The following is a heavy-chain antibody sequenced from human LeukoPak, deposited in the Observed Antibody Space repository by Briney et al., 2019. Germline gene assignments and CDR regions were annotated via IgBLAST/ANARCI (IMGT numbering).Heavy chain of an antibody. CDR1: GFTFSSYE. CDR2: ISSSGSTI. Sequence: PGGSLRLSCAASGFTFSSYEMNWVRQAPGKGLEWVSYISSSGSTIYYADSVKGRFTISRDNAKNSLYLQMNSLRAEDTAVYYCARDNQGNYGGIYYYYYYMDVWGKGTTVTISS. V-gene: IGHV3-48*03. J-gene: IGHJ6*03. D-gene: IGHD4/OR15-4a*01. CDR3: ARDNQGNYGGIYYYYYYMDV.